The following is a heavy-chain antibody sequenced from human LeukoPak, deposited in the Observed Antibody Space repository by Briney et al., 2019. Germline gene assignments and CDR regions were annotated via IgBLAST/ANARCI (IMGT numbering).Heavy chain of an antibody. CDR2: IIPIFGTA. CDR1: GGTFSSYA. J-gene: IGHJ4*02. V-gene: IGHV1-69*01. Sequence: ASVKVSCEASGGTFSSYAISWVRQAPGQGLEWMGGIIPIFGTANYAQRFQGRVTITADESTSTAYMELSSLRSEDTAVYYCARDNYLKGGWRYYLDYWGQGTLVTVSS. CDR3: ARDNYLKGGWRYYLDY. D-gene: IGHD6-19*01.